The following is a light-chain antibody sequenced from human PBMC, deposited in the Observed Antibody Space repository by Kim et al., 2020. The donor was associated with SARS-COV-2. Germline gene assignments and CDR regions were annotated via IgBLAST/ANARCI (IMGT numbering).Light chain of an antibody. CDR3: QQRRNWPIT. CDR2: DAS. J-gene: IGKJ5*01. CDR1: QSVESE. Sequence: LCPGERATLSCRASQSVESEVVWYQQKPGQAPRLLIYDASSRATGIPVRFSGSGSGTDFTLTISSLEPEDFAVYYCQQRRNWPITFGQGTRLEIK. V-gene: IGKV3-11*01.